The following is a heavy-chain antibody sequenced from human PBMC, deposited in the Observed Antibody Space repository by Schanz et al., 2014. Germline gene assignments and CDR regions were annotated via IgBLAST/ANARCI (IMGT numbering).Heavy chain of an antibody. Sequence: QVPLVQSGAEVKKPWASVRVSCKASGYTFTRYGINWVRQAPGQGLEWMGIINPSGGSTTYAQKFQGRVTMTSDTSTSTVYMELSSLRSEDTAVYYCARNYGGHSEESDRYGMDVWGQGTTVTVSS. J-gene: IGHJ6*02. CDR3: ARNYGGHSEESDRYGMDV. V-gene: IGHV1-46*01. CDR1: GYTFTRYG. CDR2: INPSGGST. D-gene: IGHD4-17*01.